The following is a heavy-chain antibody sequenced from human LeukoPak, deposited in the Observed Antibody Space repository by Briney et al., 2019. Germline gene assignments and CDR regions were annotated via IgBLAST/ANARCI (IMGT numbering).Heavy chain of an antibody. CDR3: ASEYQQPLDY. CDR1: GFAFSSYG. D-gene: IGHD2-2*01. CDR2: ISSGSSVN. J-gene: IGHJ4*02. Sequence: GGSLRLSCAASGFAFSSYGMNWVRQAQGKGLEWVSSISSGSSVNYYADSVKGRFTISRDNDKNSLYLQMSTLRAEDTAVYYCASEYQQPLDYWGQGALVTVSS. V-gene: IGHV3-21*01.